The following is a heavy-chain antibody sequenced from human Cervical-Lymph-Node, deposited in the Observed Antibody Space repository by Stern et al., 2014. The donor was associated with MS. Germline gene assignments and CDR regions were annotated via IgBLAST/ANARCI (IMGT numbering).Heavy chain of an antibody. J-gene: IGHJ4*02. CDR3: ARLTVADTGY. D-gene: IGHD6-19*01. CDR1: GGTFSSYS. Sequence: QVQLVQSGAEVKKPGSSVKVSCKASGGTFSSYSINWVRQAPGQGLEWMGRIIPILGIANYAQKFQGRVTITADKFTSTAYMELSSLRSEDTAVYYCARLTVADTGYWGQGTLVTVPS. CDR2: IIPILGIA. V-gene: IGHV1-69*02.